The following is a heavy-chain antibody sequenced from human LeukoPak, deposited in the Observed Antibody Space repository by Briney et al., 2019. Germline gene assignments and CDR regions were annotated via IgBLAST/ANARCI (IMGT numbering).Heavy chain of an antibody. V-gene: IGHV3-13*01. J-gene: IGHJ5*02. Sequence: PGGSLRLSCAASGFTFSSSDMHWVRQPTGKGLEWVSAIGTIGDTYYPGSVKGRFTISRENAKNTLYLQMNSLRAEDTAVYYCARDNMAWLVRRSGWFDPWAREPWSPSPQ. CDR1: GFTFSSSD. CDR3: ARDNMAWLVRRSGWFDP. CDR2: IGTIGDT. D-gene: IGHD6-19*01.